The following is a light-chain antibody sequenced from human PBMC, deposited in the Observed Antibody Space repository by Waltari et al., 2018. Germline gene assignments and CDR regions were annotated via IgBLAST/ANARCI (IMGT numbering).Light chain of an antibody. CDR3: QQLNNYPFT. V-gene: IGKV1-9*01. Sequence: DMQLTQSPSFLSASVGDRVTIPCRASQGITTYLAWYPQKTGKAPKLLIYDASTLQGGVPSWFSGSGSGTEFTLTISSLQPEEFATYYCQQLNNYPFTFGPGTKVHIK. CDR1: QGITTY. CDR2: DAS. J-gene: IGKJ3*01.